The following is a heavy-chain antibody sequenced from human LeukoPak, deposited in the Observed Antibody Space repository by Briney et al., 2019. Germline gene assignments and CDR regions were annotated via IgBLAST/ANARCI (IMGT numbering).Heavy chain of an antibody. V-gene: IGHV3-30-3*01. D-gene: IGHD3-22*01. CDR1: GFTFSSYA. Sequence: PGRSLRLSCAASGFTFSSYAMHWVRQAPGKGLEGVAVISYDGSNKYYADSVKGRFTISRDNSKNTLYLQMNSLRAEDTAVYYCARGVPTYYYDSSGYIGHPFDYWGQGTLVTVSS. CDR2: ISYDGSNK. J-gene: IGHJ4*02. CDR3: ARGVPTYYYDSSGYIGHPFDY.